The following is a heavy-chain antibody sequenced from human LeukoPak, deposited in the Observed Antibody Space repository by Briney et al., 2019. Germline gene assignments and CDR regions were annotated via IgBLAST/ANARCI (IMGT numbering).Heavy chain of an antibody. CDR3: AREGSSNWYFDL. V-gene: IGHV4-30-4*08. CDR2: IYYSGST. CDR1: GGSISSGDYY. D-gene: IGHD3-10*01. J-gene: IGHJ2*01. Sequence: SETLSLTCTVSGGSISSGDYYWSCIRQPPGKGLEWIGYIYYSGSTYYNPSLKSRVTISVDTSKNQFSLKLSSVTAADTAVYYCAREGSSNWYFDLWGRGTLVTVSS.